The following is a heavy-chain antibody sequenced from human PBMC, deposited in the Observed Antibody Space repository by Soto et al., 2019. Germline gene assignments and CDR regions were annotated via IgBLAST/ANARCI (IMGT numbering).Heavy chain of an antibody. CDR2: IYSRGTT. CDR1: GGTISSYY. Sequence: PSETLSLTCSVSGGTISSYYWSWIQQPPGKGLEWIGYIYSRGTTSYNPSLKSRATILVDTSKNQFSLRLTSVTATDTAVYYCATGRISRGLDVWGQGATVTVSS. J-gene: IGHJ6*02. CDR3: ATGRISRGLDV. V-gene: IGHV4-59*12.